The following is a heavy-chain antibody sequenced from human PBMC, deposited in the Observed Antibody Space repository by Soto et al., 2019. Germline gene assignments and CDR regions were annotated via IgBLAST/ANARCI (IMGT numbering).Heavy chain of an antibody. Sequence: GGSLRLSCATSGFILSDCAMNWVRQAPGKGLEWVSYISSSSSVIDYADSVKGRFTISRDNAKNSLYLQMNSLRAEDTAVYYCARDQVAARPYYYYMDVWGKGTTVTVS. J-gene: IGHJ6*03. CDR3: ARDQVAARPYYYYMDV. CDR2: ISSSSSVI. D-gene: IGHD6-6*01. CDR1: GFILSDCA. V-gene: IGHV3-48*01.